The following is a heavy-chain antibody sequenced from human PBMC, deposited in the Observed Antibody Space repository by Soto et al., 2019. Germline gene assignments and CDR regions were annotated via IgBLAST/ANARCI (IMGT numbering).Heavy chain of an antibody. CDR2: INWNGGST. CDR3: ARRGVGGGYYYGMDV. D-gene: IGHD2-15*01. Sequence: PGGSLRLSCAASGFTFDDYGMSWVRQAPGKGLEWVSGINWNGGSTGYADSVKGRFTISRDNAKNSLYLQMNSLRAEDTALYYCARRGVGGGYYYGMDVWGQGTTVTVSS. CDR1: GFTFDDYG. J-gene: IGHJ6*02. V-gene: IGHV3-20*04.